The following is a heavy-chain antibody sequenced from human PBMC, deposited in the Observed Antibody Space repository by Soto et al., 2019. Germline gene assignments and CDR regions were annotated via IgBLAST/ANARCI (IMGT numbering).Heavy chain of an antibody. V-gene: IGHV1-69*06. CDR1: GGTFSSDA. D-gene: IGHD3-22*01. Sequence: GASVKVSCKASGGTFSSDAFYWVRQAPGQGLEWMGGIIPMSGTTNYAQNFKGRVTIIADTSTSTVYMELSSLRSDDTAVYYCAGDLFSRLLNHWGQGTPVTVSS. CDR2: IIPMSGTT. J-gene: IGHJ5*02. CDR3: AGDLFSRLLNH.